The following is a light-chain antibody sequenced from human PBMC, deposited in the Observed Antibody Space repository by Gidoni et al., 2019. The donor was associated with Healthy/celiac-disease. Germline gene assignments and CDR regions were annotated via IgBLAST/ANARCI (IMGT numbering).Light chain of an antibody. CDR1: QSVLYSSNNKNY. J-gene: IGKJ4*01. CDR2: WAS. V-gene: IGKV4-1*01. CDR3: QQYYSTPLT. Sequence: DIAMTQPPDSLAVSLGERATINCKSSQSVLYSSNNKNYLAWYQQKPGQPPKLLIYWASTRESGVPDRFSSSGSGTDFTLTISSLQAEDVAVYYCQQYYSTPLTFGGGTKVEIK.